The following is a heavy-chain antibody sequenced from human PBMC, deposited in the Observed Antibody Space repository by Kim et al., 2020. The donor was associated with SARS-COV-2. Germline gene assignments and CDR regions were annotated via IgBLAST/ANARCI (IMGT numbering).Heavy chain of an antibody. D-gene: IGHD3-16*01. J-gene: IGHJ4*02. CDR3: ARDGGQAAPLDY. CDR1: GFTFSSYG. V-gene: IGHV3-33*01. CDR2: IWYDGSNK. Sequence: GGSLRLSCAASGFTFSSYGMHWVRQAPGKGLEWVAVIWYDGSNKYYADSVKGRFTISRDNSKNTLYLQMNSLRAEDTAVYYCARDGGQAAPLDYWGQGTLVTVSS.